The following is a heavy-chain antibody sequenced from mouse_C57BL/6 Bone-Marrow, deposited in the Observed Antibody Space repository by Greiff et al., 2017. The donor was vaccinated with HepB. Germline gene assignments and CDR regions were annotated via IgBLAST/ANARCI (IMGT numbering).Heavy chain of an antibody. CDR2: IDPSDSYT. CDR1: GYTFTSYW. Sequence: VQLQQSGAELVKPGASVKLSCKASGYTFTSYWMQWVKQRPGQGLEWIGEIDPSDSYTNYNQKFKGKATLTVDTSSSTAYMQLSSLTSEDSAVYYCAREGVPYYFDYWGQGTTLTVSS. V-gene: IGHV1-50*01. J-gene: IGHJ2*01. CDR3: AREGVPYYFDY.